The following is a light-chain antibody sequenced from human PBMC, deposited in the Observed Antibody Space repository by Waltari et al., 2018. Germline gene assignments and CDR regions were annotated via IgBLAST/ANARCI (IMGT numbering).Light chain of an antibody. Sequence: DIQMTQSPSSVSASVGDRVTITCRASQGISIWLAWYQQKPGNAPKLLIYAASSLQSGVPSRFSGSGSGTDFTLTINSLQPEDFATYYCQQATSFPITFGPGTKVDIK. CDR1: QGISIW. V-gene: IGKV1D-12*01. CDR3: QQATSFPIT. CDR2: AAS. J-gene: IGKJ3*01.